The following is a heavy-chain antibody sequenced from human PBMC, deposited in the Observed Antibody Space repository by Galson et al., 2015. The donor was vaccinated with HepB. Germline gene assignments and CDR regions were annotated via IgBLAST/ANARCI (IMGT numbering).Heavy chain of an antibody. CDR3: VKDRRGFSYAYFDS. Sequence: SLRLSCAASGFTFDNYAMHWVRQGLGKGLEWVSLISWDGGTTHYADSVKGRFTVSRDNSKNSVYLQMNSLTTEDTAFYYRVKDRRGFSYAYFDSWGQGALVTVSS. J-gene: IGHJ4*02. D-gene: IGHD3-16*01. V-gene: IGHV3-43D*03. CDR1: GFTFDNYA. CDR2: ISWDGGTT.